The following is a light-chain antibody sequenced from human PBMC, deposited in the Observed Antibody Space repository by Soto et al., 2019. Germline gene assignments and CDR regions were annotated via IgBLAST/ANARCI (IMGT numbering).Light chain of an antibody. J-gene: IGLJ1*01. V-gene: IGLV2-23*02. Sequence: SALTQAASVSWSPGQSITISCTGTNSDVWSYNLVSWYQQHPGKAPKLMIYEVSKRPSGVSNRFSGSKSGNTASLTISGLQAEDEADYYCCSYAGSSTFSYVFGTGTKVTVL. CDR1: NSDVWSYNL. CDR3: CSYAGSSTFSYV. CDR2: EVS.